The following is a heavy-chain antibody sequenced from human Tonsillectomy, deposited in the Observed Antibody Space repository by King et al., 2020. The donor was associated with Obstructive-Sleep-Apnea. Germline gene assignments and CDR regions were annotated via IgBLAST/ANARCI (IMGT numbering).Heavy chain of an antibody. J-gene: IGHJ4*02. Sequence: VQLQQWGAGLLKPSETLSLTCAVYGGSFSGYYWSWIRQPPGKGLEWIGEINHSGSTNYNPSLKSRVTISVDTSQNQYSLNLSSVTAADTAVYYCARGRGSYYDYWGQGTLVTVSS. CDR2: INHSGST. CDR3: ARGRGSYYDY. V-gene: IGHV4-34*01. D-gene: IGHD3-16*01. CDR1: GGSFSGYY.